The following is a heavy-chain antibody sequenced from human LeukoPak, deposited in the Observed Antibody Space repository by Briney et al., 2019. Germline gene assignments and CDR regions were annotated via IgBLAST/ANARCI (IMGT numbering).Heavy chain of an antibody. CDR1: EFTFRSYE. J-gene: IGHJ4*02. Sequence: PGGSLRLSCAASEFTFRSYEMNWVRQAPGKGLEWISYISNSDTTIDYADSVKGRFTISRDNAKNTLYLQMNSLRAEDTAVYYCARDRVAADSGNYFDYWGQGTLVTVSS. CDR2: ISNSDTTI. D-gene: IGHD6-19*01. V-gene: IGHV3-48*03. CDR3: ARDRVAADSGNYFDY.